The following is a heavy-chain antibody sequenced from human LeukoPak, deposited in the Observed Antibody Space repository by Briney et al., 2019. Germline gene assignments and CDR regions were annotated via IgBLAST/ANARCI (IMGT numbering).Heavy chain of an antibody. J-gene: IGHJ4*02. CDR3: ARDWFPHYDILTGYYREKNYFDY. D-gene: IGHD3-9*01. Sequence: GGSLRLSCAASGFTVSSNYMSWVRQAPGKGLEWVSVIYSGGSTYYADSVKGRFTISRDNSKNTLYLQMNSLRSDDTAVYYCARDWFPHYDILTGYYREKNYFDYWGQGTLVTVSS. CDR2: IYSGGST. V-gene: IGHV3-53*05. CDR1: GFTVSSNY.